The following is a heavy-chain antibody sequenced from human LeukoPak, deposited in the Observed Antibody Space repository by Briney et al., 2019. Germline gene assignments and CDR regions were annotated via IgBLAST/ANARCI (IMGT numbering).Heavy chain of an antibody. CDR3: ARSDYNDYRGLGF. D-gene: IGHD4-11*01. V-gene: IGHV1-46*01. J-gene: IGHJ4*02. CDR2: IIPSSGST. CDR1: GYAFTSYH. Sequence: ASVKVSCKSSGYAFTSYHIHWMRQAAGQGLGWMGIIIPSSGSTTYAQKFQGRVIMTRDTSTSTVYMELSSLTSDDTAVYFCARSDYNDYRGLGFWGQGTLVTVSS.